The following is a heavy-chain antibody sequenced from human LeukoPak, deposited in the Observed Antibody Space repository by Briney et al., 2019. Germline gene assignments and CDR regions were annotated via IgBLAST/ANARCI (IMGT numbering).Heavy chain of an antibody. D-gene: IGHD6-13*01. CDR1: GGSFSGYY. V-gene: IGHV4-34*01. CDR2: INHSGST. J-gene: IGHJ5*02. CDR3: ARHGRSRQQLVT. Sequence: SETLSLTCAVYGGSFSGYYWSWIRQPPGKGLEWIGEINHSGSTNYNPSLKSRVTISVDTSKNQFSLKLSSVTAADTAVYYCARHGRSRQQLVTWGQGTLVTVSS.